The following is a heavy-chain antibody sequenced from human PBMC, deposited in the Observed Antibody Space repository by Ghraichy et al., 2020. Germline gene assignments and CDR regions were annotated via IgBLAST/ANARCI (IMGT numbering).Heavy chain of an antibody. V-gene: IGHV3-30-3*01. J-gene: IGHJ1*01. CDR3: ARVRGQWLVLQH. D-gene: IGHD6-19*01. Sequence: GGSLRLSCAASGFTFSSYAMHWVRQAPGKGLEWVAVLSYDGSNKYYADSVKGRFTISRDNSKNTLYLQMISLRAEDTAVYYCARVRGQWLVLQHWGQGTLVTVSS. CDR1: GFTFSSYA. CDR2: LSYDGSNK.